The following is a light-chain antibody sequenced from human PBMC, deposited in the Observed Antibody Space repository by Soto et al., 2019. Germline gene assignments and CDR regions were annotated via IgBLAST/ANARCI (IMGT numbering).Light chain of an antibody. CDR2: DVT. Sequence: QSALTQPASVSGSPGQSITISFTGTSSDVGAYDYVSWFQQYPGKAPKLMIYDVTDRPSGVSDRFFGSKSGNTASLTISGLQAEDEADYYCSSYTSGSTPYVFGTGTKVTVL. V-gene: IGLV2-14*03. CDR3: SSYTSGSTPYV. CDR1: SSDVGAYDY. J-gene: IGLJ1*01.